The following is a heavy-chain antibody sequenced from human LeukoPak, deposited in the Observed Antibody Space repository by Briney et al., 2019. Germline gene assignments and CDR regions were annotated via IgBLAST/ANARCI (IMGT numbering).Heavy chain of an antibody. CDR3: AREDYDSSGYYPLGDY. J-gene: IGHJ4*02. CDR2: INHSGST. D-gene: IGHD3-22*01. Sequence: KTSETLSLTCAVYGGSFSGYYWSWIRQPPGKGLEWIGEINHSGSTNYNPSLKSRVTISVDTSKNQFSLKLSSVTAADTAVYYCAREDYDSSGYYPLGDYWGQGTLVTVSS. V-gene: IGHV4-34*01. CDR1: GGSFSGYY.